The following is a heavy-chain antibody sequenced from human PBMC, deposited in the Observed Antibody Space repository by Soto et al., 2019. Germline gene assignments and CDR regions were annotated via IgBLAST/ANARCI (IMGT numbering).Heavy chain of an antibody. D-gene: IGHD2-15*01. CDR1: GFSLSSSS. Sequence: PGRTLRLSCAASGFSLSSSSMNWVRQAQRKGLEWVSSISSSSIYIYYADSVKGRFTISRDNAKNSLYLQMNSLRAEDTAVYYCARARVVVAATPYYYGMDVWGQGTTVTV. V-gene: IGHV3-21*01. CDR3: ARARVVVAATPYYYGMDV. CDR2: ISSSSIYI. J-gene: IGHJ6*02.